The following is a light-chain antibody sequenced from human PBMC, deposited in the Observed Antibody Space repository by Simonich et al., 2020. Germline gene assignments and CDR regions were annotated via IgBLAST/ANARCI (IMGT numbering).Light chain of an antibody. CDR1: QSIGSS. V-gene: IGKV6-21*02. Sequence: EIVLTQSPDFQSVTPKEKVTITCRASQSIGSSLHWYQQKPDQSPKLLIKYAAQSISGVPSMFSGSGSGTDFTLTISSLQPEDFATYYCQQSYSTPLTFGGGTKVEIK. CDR2: YAA. CDR3: QQSYSTPLT. J-gene: IGKJ4*01.